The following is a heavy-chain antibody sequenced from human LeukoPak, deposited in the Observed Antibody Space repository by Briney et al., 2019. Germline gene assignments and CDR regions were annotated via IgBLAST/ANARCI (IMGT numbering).Heavy chain of an antibody. CDR1: GYTFTSYD. V-gene: IGHV1-8*01. J-gene: IGHJ4*02. CDR3: ARAITAYYYDSSGYYLSY. CDR2: MNPNSGNT. Sequence: ASVKVSCKASGYTFTSYDINWVRQATGQGLEWMGWMNPNSGNTGYAQKFQGRVTMTRNTSISTAYMELSSLRSEDTAVYYCARAITAYYYDSSGYYLSYWGQGTLVTVSS. D-gene: IGHD3-22*01.